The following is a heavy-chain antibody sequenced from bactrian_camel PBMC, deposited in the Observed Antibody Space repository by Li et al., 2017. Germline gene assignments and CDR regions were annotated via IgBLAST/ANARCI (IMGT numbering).Heavy chain of an antibody. CDR3: AALWSGGARPKASDANEKNFY. V-gene: IGHV3S53*01. Sequence: HVQLVESGGGSVQAGGSLRPSCVVSGFGVSSRCMAWFRQAAGKEREGVATIESDGTPSYLASVKGRFTISQDNAKNSLSLQINDLKHEDSGTYMCAALWSGGARPKASDANEKNFYLGQGTQVTVS. D-gene: IGHD2*01. CDR2: IESDGTP. CDR1: GFGVSSRC. J-gene: IGHJ4*01.